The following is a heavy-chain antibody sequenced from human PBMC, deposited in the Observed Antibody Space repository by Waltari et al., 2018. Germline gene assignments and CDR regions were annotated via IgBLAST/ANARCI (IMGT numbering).Heavy chain of an antibody. CDR3: ASGQRDPSLYYYYYYMDV. CDR1: GGSISSSSYY. Sequence: QLQLQESGPGLVKPSETLSLTCTVSGGSISSSSYYWGWIRQPPGKGLEWIGSIYYSGRTYYNPSLNSRVTISVDTSKNQFSLKLSSVTAADTAVYYCASGQRDPSLYYYYYYMDVWGKGTTVTISS. J-gene: IGHJ6*03. V-gene: IGHV4-39*07. CDR2: IYYSGRT.